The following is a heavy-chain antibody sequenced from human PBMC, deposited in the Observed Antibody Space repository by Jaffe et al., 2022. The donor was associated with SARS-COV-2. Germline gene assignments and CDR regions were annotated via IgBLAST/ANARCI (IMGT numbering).Heavy chain of an antibody. CDR3: ARRNWNDDFYYMDV. J-gene: IGHJ6*03. CDR2: INSNGRST. CDR1: GFTFSKYA. Sequence: EVQLVESGEGLVQPGGSLRLSCAASGFTFSKYAMHWVRQAPGKGLEYLSAINSNGRSTYYADSVKGRFTISRDNSRNTLYLQMGDVRADDMAVYYCARRNWNDDFYYMDVWGNGITVTVSS. D-gene: IGHD1-1*01. V-gene: IGHV3-64*02.